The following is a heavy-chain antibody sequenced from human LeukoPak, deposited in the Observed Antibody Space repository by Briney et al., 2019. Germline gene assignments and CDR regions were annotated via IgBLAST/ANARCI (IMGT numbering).Heavy chain of an antibody. CDR2: IWYDGSDI. J-gene: IGHJ4*02. Sequence: GGSLRLSCSASGFTFSNYAMHWVRQAPGKGLEWVALIWYDGSDIYYADSVKGRFIISRDNSKNTLYLQMNTLRAEDTAVYYCARGSAALYYFDFWGQGTLVTVSS. D-gene: IGHD2-2*01. CDR3: ARGSAALYYFDF. V-gene: IGHV3-33*08. CDR1: GFTFSNYA.